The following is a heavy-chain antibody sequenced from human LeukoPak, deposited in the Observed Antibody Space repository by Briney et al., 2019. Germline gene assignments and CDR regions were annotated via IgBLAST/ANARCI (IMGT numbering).Heavy chain of an antibody. Sequence: SETLSLTCTVSGGSISSYYWSWIRQPPGKGLEWIGYIYYSGSTNYNPSLKSRVTISVDTSKNQFSLKLSSVTAADTAVYYCARGTGEFDYWGQGALVTVSS. CDR2: IYYSGST. CDR3: ARGTGEFDY. D-gene: IGHD3-16*01. J-gene: IGHJ4*02. CDR1: GGSISSYY. V-gene: IGHV4-59*01.